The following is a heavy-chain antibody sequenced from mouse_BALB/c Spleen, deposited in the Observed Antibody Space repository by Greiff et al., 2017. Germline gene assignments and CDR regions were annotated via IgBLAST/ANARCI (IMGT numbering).Heavy chain of an antibody. D-gene: IGHD2-2*01. V-gene: IGHV5-17*02. CDR1: GFTFSSFG. Sequence: DVKLVESGGGLVQPGGSRKLSCAASGFTFSSFGMHWVRQAPEKGLEWVAYISSGSSTIYYADTVKGRFTISRDNPKNTLFLQMTSLRSEDTAMYYCARILWLNTGAMDYWGQGTSVTVSS. J-gene: IGHJ4*01. CDR2: ISSGSSTI. CDR3: ARILWLNTGAMDY.